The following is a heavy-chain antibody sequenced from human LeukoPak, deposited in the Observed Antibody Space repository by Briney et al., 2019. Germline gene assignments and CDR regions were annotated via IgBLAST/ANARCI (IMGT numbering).Heavy chain of an antibody. CDR3: ARGGTPGYSSGRIDY. Sequence: GGSLRLSCVASGFTVSSNYMSWVRLAPGKGLEWVSVIYSAGNTYYADSVKGRYTISRHNSENTLYLHMNSLRVEDTAVYFCARGGTPGYSSGRIDYWGQGTLATVSS. CDR1: GFTVSSNY. V-gene: IGHV3-53*04. J-gene: IGHJ4*02. D-gene: IGHD6-19*01. CDR2: IYSAGNT.